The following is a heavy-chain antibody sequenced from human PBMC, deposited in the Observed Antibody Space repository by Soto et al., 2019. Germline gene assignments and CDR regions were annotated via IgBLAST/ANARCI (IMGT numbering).Heavy chain of an antibody. V-gene: IGHV1-46*03. CDR2: INPSGGST. Sequence: QVQLVQSGAEVKKPGASVKVSCKASGYTFTSYYIHWVRQAPGQGFVWMGIINPSGGSTSYAQKFKGRVTMTRDTATSTVYMEMSSLRSDDTAVYYCARVNSGSWYDSWGQGTLVTVSS. CDR3: ARVNSGSWYDS. D-gene: IGHD6-13*01. CDR1: GYTFTSYY. J-gene: IGHJ5*01.